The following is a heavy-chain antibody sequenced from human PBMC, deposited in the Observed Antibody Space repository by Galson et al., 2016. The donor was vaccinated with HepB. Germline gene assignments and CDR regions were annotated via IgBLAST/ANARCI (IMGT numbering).Heavy chain of an antibody. CDR2: INQDGNGR. D-gene: IGHD6-25*01. V-gene: IGHV3-7*01. Sequence: SLRLSCAASGFVFSAYWLSWVRQSPGKGLEWVASINQDGNGRYYVDSAKGRFTISRDNARTSLSLQMHSLRVDDTSIYYCVSGYTSGIWGPGTMVIVSS. J-gene: IGHJ3*02. CDR3: VSGYTSGI. CDR1: GFVFSAYW.